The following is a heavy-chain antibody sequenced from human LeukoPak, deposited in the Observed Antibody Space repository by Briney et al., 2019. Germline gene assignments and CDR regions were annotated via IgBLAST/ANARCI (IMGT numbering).Heavy chain of an antibody. CDR2: ISYDGSDK. V-gene: IGHV3-30*04. D-gene: IGHD2-2*01. CDR1: GFTFSTYV. J-gene: IGHJ4*02. Sequence: PGGSLRLSCAASGFTFSTYVMHWVRQAPGKGLEWVAVISYDGSDKYYADSAKGRFTISRDNSKNTLYLQMNSLRAEDTAVYYCARAEGQYCSSTSCFARQGYWGQGALVTVSS. CDR3: ARAEGQYCSSTSCFARQGY.